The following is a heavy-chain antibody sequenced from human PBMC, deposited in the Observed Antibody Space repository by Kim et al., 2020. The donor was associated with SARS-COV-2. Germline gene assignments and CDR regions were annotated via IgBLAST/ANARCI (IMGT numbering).Heavy chain of an antibody. V-gene: IGHV3-66*01. CDR3: ARADYYYYGSGSYEDY. J-gene: IGHJ4*02. D-gene: IGHD3-10*01. Sequence: VKGRLTNAREDAKNTLYLQMNSLRAEDTAVYYCARADYYYYGSGSYEDYWGQGTLVTVSS.